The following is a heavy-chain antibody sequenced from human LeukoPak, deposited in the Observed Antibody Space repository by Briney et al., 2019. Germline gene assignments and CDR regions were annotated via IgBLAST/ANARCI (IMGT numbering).Heavy chain of an antibody. J-gene: IGHJ6*03. V-gene: IGHV4-4*07. Sequence: PSETLSLTCTVPGGSISSYYWSWIRQPAGKGLEWIGRIYTSGSTNYNPSLKSRVTMSVDTSKNQFSLKLSSVTAADTAVYYCARSEIAAAGSVYYYYYMDVWGKGTTVTVSS. D-gene: IGHD6-13*01. CDR3: ARSEIAAAGSVYYYYYMDV. CDR1: GGSISSYY. CDR2: IYTSGST.